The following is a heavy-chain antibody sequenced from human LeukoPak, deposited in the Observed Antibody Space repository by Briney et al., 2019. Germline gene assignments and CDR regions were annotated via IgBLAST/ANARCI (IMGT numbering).Heavy chain of an antibody. CDR3: AKDTGYYYDSSGSLRLDY. Sequence: GRSLRLSCAASGFTFDDYAMPWVRQAPGKGLEWVSGISWNSGGIGYADSVKGRFTISRDNAKNSLYLQMNSPRAEDTALYYCAKDTGYYYDSSGSLRLDYWGQGTLVTVSS. V-gene: IGHV3-9*01. D-gene: IGHD3-22*01. CDR2: ISWNSGGI. J-gene: IGHJ4*02. CDR1: GFTFDDYA.